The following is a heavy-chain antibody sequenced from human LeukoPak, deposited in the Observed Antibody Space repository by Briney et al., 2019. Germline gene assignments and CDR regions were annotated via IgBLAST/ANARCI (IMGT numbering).Heavy chain of an antibody. CDR2: IIVGSGAT. Sequence: ASVKVSCKASGFTSTNFAVQWVRQARGQRLEWIGWIIVGSGATKYAQDFQERVTITRDLSTSTLYMELRSLTSEDTAVYYCAADLSNPRMGASYLDSWGQGTLVTVSS. J-gene: IGHJ4*02. D-gene: IGHD3-16*01. CDR3: AADLSNPRMGASYLDS. CDR1: GFTSTNFA. V-gene: IGHV1-58*01.